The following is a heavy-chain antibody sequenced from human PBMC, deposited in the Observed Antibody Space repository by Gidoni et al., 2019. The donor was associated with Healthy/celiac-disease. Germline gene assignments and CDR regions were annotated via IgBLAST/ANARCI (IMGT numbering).Heavy chain of an antibody. D-gene: IGHD6-6*01. Sequence: EVQLVESGGGVVQPGGSRRLSCAASGFTLDDYAMHWVRQAPGKGLEWVSLISGDVGSTYYAYSVKGRFTISRDNSKHSLYLQMNSLRTEDTALYYCAKGDWNPSSQFDYWGQGTLVTVSS. V-gene: IGHV3-43*02. CDR3: AKGDWNPSSQFDY. CDR1: GFTLDDYA. CDR2: ISGDVGST. J-gene: IGHJ4*02.